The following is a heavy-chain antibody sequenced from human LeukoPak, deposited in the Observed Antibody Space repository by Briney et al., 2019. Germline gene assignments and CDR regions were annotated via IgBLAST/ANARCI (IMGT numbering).Heavy chain of an antibody. D-gene: IGHD6-13*01. CDR1: GGSISSYY. CDR3: AREPGSSWSRYNYGMDV. J-gene: IGHJ6*02. CDR2: IYYSGST. Sequence: SETLPLTCTVSGGSISSYYWSWIRQPPGKGLEWIGYIYYSGSTNYNPSLKSRVTISVDTSKNQFSLKLSSVTAADTAVYYCAREPGSSWSRYNYGMDVWGQGTTVTVSS. V-gene: IGHV4-59*01.